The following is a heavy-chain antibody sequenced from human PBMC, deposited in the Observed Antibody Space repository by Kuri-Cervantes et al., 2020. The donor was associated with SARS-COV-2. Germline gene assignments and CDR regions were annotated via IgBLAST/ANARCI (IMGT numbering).Heavy chain of an antibody. CDR3: TTDLPNPTYPRYYYYYYGMDV. V-gene: IGHV3-15*01. CDR2: IKSKTDGGTT. D-gene: IGHD2-2*02. CDR1: GFTLSNAW. Sequence: GESLKISCAASGFTLSNAWMSWVRQAPGKGLEWVGRIKSKTDGGTTDYAAPVKGRFTISRGDSKNTLYLQMNSLKTEDTAVYYCTTDLPNPTYPRYYYYYYGMDVWGQGTTVTVSS. J-gene: IGHJ6*02.